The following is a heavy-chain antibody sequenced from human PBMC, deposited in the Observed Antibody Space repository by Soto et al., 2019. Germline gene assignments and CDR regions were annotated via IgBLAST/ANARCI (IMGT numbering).Heavy chain of an antibody. CDR3: ARIYYDSVFDY. V-gene: IGHV4-39*06. CDR1: GASISSGTFY. J-gene: IGHJ4*02. D-gene: IGHD3-22*01. Sequence: LETLSLTCTVSGASISSGTFYWGWIRQPPGKGLESIANIYYDGSTYYNPSLKSRVTISVDTSKNQFPLTLSSMTAADTAVYYCARIYYDSVFDYWGQGTLVTVSS. CDR2: IYYDGST.